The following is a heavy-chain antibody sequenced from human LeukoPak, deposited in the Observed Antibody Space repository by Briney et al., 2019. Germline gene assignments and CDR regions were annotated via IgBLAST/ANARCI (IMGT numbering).Heavy chain of an antibody. CDR2: ISSSSSYI. D-gene: IGHD6-19*01. Sequence: KPGGSLRLSCAASGFTFSSYSMNWVRQAPGKGLEWVSSISSSSSYIYYADSVKGRFTISRDNAKNSLYLQMNSLRAEGTAVYYCARAYAGYSSGCSLYWGQGTLVTVSS. CDR3: ARAYAGYSSGCSLY. J-gene: IGHJ4*02. V-gene: IGHV3-21*01. CDR1: GFTFSSYS.